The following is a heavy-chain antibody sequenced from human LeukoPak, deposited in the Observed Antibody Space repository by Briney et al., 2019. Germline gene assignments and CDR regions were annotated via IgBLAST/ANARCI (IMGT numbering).Heavy chain of an antibody. D-gene: IGHD1-26*01. CDR2: INHSGST. V-gene: IGHV4-34*01. CDR1: GGSFSGYY. CDR3: ARVWGSYYLVFDY. J-gene: IGHJ4*02. Sequence: PSETLSLTCAVYGGSFSGYYWSWIRQPPGKGLEWIGEINHSGSTNYNPSLKSRVTISVDTSKNQFSLKLSSVTAADTAVYYCARVWGSYYLVFDYWGQGTLVTVSS.